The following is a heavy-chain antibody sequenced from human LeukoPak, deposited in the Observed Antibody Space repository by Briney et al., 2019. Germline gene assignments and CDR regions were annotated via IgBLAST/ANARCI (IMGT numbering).Heavy chain of an antibody. D-gene: IGHD3-3*01. CDR2: INAGGGST. V-gene: IGHV3-64*02. CDR1: GFIFSNFD. Sequence: GGSLRLSCAASGFIFSNFDMHWARQAPGKGLEYVSSINAGGGSTYYAASVKGRFTISRDAVKDTLYLQMGSVRIEDTAVYYCARGGLESPWSGYNAPDFWGQGTLVAVSS. CDR3: ARGGLESPWSGYNAPDF. J-gene: IGHJ4*02.